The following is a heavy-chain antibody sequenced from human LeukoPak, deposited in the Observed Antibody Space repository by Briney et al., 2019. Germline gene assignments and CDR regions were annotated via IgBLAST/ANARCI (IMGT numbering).Heavy chain of an antibody. CDR1: GGSISSYY. CDR3: ARAEWATVATFDY. Sequence: SETLSLTCTVSGGSISSYYWSWIRQPPGKGLEWIGYIYYSGSTNYNPSLKSRVTISVDTSKNQFSLKLSSVTAADTAVYYCARAEWATVATFDYWGQGTLVTVSS. CDR2: IYYSGST. V-gene: IGHV4-59*01. D-gene: IGHD4-11*01. J-gene: IGHJ4*02.